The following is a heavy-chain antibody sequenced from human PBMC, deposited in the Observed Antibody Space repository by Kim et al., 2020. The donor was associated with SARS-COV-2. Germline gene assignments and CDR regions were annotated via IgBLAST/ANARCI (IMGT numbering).Heavy chain of an antibody. D-gene: IGHD1-1*01. CDR2: IYSGGST. J-gene: IGHJ4*02. CDR3: ARERGPGTGNYFDY. Sequence: LSLTCAASGFTVSSNYMSWVRQAPGKGLEWVSVIYSGGSTYYADSVKGRFTISRDNSKNTLYLQMNSLRAEDTAVYYCARERGPGTGNYFDYWGQGTLVTVSS. V-gene: IGHV3-53*01. CDR1: GFTVSSNY.